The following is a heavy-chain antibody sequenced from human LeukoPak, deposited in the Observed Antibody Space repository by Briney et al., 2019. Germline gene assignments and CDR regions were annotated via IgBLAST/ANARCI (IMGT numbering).Heavy chain of an antibody. V-gene: IGHV1-18*01. J-gene: IGHJ5*02. CDR3: ARDQVQLERRGLRRYGWFDP. CDR2: ISAYNGNT. D-gene: IGHD1-1*01. CDR1: GYTFTSYG. Sequence: ASVNVSCKASGYTFTSYGISWVRRAPGQGLEWMGWISAYNGNTNYAQKLQGRVTMTTDTSTSTAYMELRSLRSDDTAVYYCARDQVQLERRGLRRYGWFDPWGQGTLVTVSS.